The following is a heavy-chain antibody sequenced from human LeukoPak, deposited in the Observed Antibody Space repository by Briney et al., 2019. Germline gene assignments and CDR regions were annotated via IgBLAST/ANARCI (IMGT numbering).Heavy chain of an antibody. CDR1: GFTFSSYW. J-gene: IGHJ4*02. CDR3: ARETEMANLDY. CDR2: IKQDGSEK. V-gene: IGHV3-7*04. D-gene: IGHD5-24*01. Sequence: PGGSLRLSCTASGFTFSSYWMNWVRQAPGKGLERVANIKQDGSEKYYVDSVKGRFTISRDNAKKSLYLQMNSLRAEDTAVYYCARETEMANLDYWGQGTLVTVSS.